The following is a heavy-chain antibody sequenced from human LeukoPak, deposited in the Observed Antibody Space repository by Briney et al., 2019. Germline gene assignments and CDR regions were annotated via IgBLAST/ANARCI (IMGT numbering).Heavy chain of an antibody. CDR1: GFHYGDLA. CDR2: ITSEADHGTK. V-gene: IGHV3-49*04. D-gene: IGHD1-26*01. CDR3: GRAIFLHVGLWYFDS. Sequence: GSSQLLCSTGTGFHYGDLAVNSVRQTPGTGLECVSFITSEADHGTKEYDASVRGRFIISRDDIRSIAYLQMNSLQAEDTAVYYCGRAIFLHVGLWYFDSWGQGTLVTVSS. J-gene: IGHJ4*02.